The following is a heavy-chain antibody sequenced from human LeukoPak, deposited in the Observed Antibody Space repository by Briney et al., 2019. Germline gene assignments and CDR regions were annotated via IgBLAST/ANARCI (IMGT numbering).Heavy chain of an antibody. D-gene: IGHD4-17*01. J-gene: IGHJ4*02. CDR2: IKQDGSEK. V-gene: IGHV3-7*01. Sequence: GGSLRLSCAASGFNFSSIGMTWVRQAPGPGLERVANIKQDGSEKYYVDSVKGRFTISRDNAKNSLYLQMNSLRAEDTAVYYCAREGPSVTPYYWGQGTLVTVSS. CDR3: AREGPSVTPYY. CDR1: GFNFSSIG.